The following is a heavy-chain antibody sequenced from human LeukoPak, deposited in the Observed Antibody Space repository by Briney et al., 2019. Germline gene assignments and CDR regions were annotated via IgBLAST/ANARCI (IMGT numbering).Heavy chain of an antibody. V-gene: IGHV3-48*04. CDR2: ISGDSNNI. CDR1: GGSISSSS. J-gene: IGHJ5*02. CDR3: ARDIASYTGDICYNIRFDP. D-gene: IGHD2-8*02. Sequence: PSETLSLTCTVSGGSISSSSYNWGWIRQPPGKGLEWIAYISGDSNNIYYADSVKGRFTISRDNAKNSVYLHMSSLRAEDTAMYYCARDIASYTGDICYNIRFDPWGQGTLVTVSS.